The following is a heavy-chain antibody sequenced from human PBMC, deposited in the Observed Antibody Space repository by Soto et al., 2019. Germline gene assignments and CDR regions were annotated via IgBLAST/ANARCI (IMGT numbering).Heavy chain of an antibody. Sequence: GRSLRLSCAASGFMFSANTMNWVRQAPGRGLEWLSSISDDSSYIDYADSLRGRFTVSRDNARNSLYLQIDSLGVEDTAVYYCATPYYFNHWGPGTLVTVSS. CDR1: GFMFSANT. CDR3: ATPYYFNH. J-gene: IGHJ1*01. CDR2: ISDDSSYI. V-gene: IGHV3-21*06. D-gene: IGHD3-16*01.